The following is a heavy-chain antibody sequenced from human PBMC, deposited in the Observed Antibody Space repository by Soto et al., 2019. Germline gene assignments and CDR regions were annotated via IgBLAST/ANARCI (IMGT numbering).Heavy chain of an antibody. V-gene: IGHV1-69*13. CDR1: GGTFSSYA. J-gene: IGHJ6*02. Sequence: ASVKVSCKASGGTFSSYAISWLRQAPGQGLEWMGGIIPIFGTANYAQKFQGRVTITADESTSTAYMELSSLRSEDTAVYYCARSVGRRYCSGGSCYYGDYYYGMDVWGQGTTVTVSS. D-gene: IGHD2-15*01. CDR2: IIPIFGTA. CDR3: ARSVGRRYCSGGSCYYGDYYYGMDV.